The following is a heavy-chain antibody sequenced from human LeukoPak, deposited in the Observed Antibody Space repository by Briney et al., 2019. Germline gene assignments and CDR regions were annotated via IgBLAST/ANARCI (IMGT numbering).Heavy chain of an antibody. D-gene: IGHD5-18*01. CDR3: AKDTSGYNYGYDAFDI. CDR1: EFSVGSNY. CDR2: IYSGGST. J-gene: IGHJ3*02. V-gene: IGHV3-66*02. Sequence: RAGGSLRLSCAASEFSVGSNYMTWVRQAPGKGLEWVSLIYSGGSTYYADSVRGRFTISRDNSKNTLYLQMNSLRTEDTAVYYCAKDTSGYNYGYDAFDIWGQGTMVTVSS.